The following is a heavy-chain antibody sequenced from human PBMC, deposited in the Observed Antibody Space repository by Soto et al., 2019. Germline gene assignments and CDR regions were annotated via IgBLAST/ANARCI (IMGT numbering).Heavy chain of an antibody. CDR3: ARDDSGFSGSHYIDYFNY. V-gene: IGHV1-18*01. D-gene: IGHD1-26*01. J-gene: IGHJ4*02. CDR2: INVYNGNT. Sequence: GASVKVSCKASGYTFTNYGISWVRQAPGQGLEWMGWINVYNGNTKYAQKFQGRVTMTRDTSTSTAYMQLRSLTSEDTAVYYCARDDSGFSGSHYIDYFNYWGQGALVTVSS. CDR1: GYTFTNYG.